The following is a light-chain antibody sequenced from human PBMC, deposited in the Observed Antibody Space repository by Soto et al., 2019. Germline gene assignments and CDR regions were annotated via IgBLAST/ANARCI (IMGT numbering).Light chain of an antibody. Sequence: IQLTQSPSSLSASVGDRVTITCQASRGISSYLAWYQQKQGKAPKLLVYSASTLQSGVPPRFSGSGSGTDLTITISSMKNEDFETYYCQQANSFTYTFGQGTKVDI. V-gene: IGKV1-9*01. CDR2: SAS. CDR3: QQANSFTYT. CDR1: RGISSY. J-gene: IGKJ2*01.